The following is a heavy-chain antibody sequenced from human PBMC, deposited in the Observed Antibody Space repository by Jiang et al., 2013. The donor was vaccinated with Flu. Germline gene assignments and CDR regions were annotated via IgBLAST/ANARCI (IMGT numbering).Heavy chain of an antibody. CDR1: GFTFGDYT. CDR3: SRFLSSGWYQYFGMDV. V-gene: IGHV3-49*03. D-gene: IGHD6-19*01. J-gene: IGHJ6*02. Sequence: VQLVESGGGLVQPGRSLRLSCSTSGFTFGDYTMTWFRQAPGKGLEWVGFMRTKTYGGTTEYAASVKGRFIISRDDSKSIAYLQMDSLKTEDTAVYFCSRFLSSGWYQYFGMDVVGPRDHGHRLL. CDR2: MRTKTYGGTT.